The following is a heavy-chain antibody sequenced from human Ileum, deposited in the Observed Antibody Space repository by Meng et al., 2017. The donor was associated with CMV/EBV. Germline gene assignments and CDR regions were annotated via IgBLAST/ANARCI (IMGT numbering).Heavy chain of an antibody. CDR3: TRAYYYDSSGYYDY. D-gene: IGHD3-22*01. J-gene: IGHJ4*02. Sequence: QVMHQRPRPGLVTPPKTLSPTCSSSGDSVSSNSVTWNGIRQSPSRGLEWLGRTYYRSKWYNDYAVSVKSRITVNPDTSKNQFSLQLNSMTPEDTAVYYCTRAYYYDSSGYYDYWGQGTLVTVSS. V-gene: IGHV6-1*01. CDR2: TYYRSKWYN. CDR1: GDSVSSNSVT.